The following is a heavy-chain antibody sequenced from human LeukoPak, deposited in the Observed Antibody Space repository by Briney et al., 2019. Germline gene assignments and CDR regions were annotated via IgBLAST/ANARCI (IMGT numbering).Heavy chain of an antibody. CDR1: GGSFSGYY. J-gene: IGHJ4*02. D-gene: IGHD3-9*01. Sequence: SETLSLTCAVYGGSFSGYYWSWIRQPSGKGLEWIGEVNHSGSTNYNPSLKSRVAMPVDTSKNQFSLKLTSVTAADTAVYYCARHSRTYYDLLTGPYGGYFDYWGQRILVTVSS. CDR3: ARHSRTYYDLLTGPYGGYFDY. CDR2: VNHSGST. V-gene: IGHV4-34*01.